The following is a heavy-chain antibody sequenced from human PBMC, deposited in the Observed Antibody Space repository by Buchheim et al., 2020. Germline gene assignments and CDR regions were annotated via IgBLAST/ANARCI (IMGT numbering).Heavy chain of an antibody. CDR3: TTAVVPYYYDSSGYQGVY. J-gene: IGHJ4*02. V-gene: IGHV3-15*07. CDR2: IKSKTDGGPT. Sequence: EVLLVESGGGLVKPGGSLRLSCAASGFIFSNAWMNWVRQAPGKGLEWVGRIKSKTDGGPTDYAAPVKGRFTIPRDDSKNTLYLQMNSLKTEDTAVYYCTTAVVPYYYDSSGYQGVYWGQGTL. D-gene: IGHD3-22*01. CDR1: GFIFSNAW.